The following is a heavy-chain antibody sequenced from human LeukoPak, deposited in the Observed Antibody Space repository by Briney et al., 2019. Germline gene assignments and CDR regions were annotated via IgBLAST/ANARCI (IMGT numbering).Heavy chain of an antibody. CDR2: ISPNSGGT. CDR3: AREAMAIAAAGNYYYYGMDV. Sequence: ASVKVSCKASGYTFTGYYMHWVRQAPGQGLEWMGWISPNSGGTNYAQKFQGRVTMTRDTSISTAYMELSRLRSDDTAVYYCAREAMAIAAAGNYYYYGMDVWGQGTTVTVSS. V-gene: IGHV1-2*02. CDR1: GYTFTGYY. D-gene: IGHD6-13*01. J-gene: IGHJ6*02.